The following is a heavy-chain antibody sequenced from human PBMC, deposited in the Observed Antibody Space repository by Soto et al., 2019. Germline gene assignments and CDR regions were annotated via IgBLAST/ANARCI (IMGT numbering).Heavy chain of an antibody. CDR3: ARGGNDISTGSYYFDY. Sequence: SETLSLTCTVSGGSISSGGYYWSWIRQHPGKGLEWIGYIYVSGSTSYNPSLKSRVTISVDTSKNQFSLKLSSVTAADTAVSYCARGGNDISTGSYYFDYWGQGTLVTVSS. V-gene: IGHV4-31*03. J-gene: IGHJ4*02. CDR2: IYVSGST. D-gene: IGHD3-9*01. CDR1: GGSISSGGYY.